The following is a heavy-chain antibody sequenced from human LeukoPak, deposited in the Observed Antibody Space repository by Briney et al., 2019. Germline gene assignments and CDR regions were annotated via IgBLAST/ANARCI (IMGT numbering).Heavy chain of an antibody. CDR2: IKQDGSEK. Sequence: PGGSLRLSCAASGFTFSSYWMSWVRQAPGKGLEWVANIKQDGSEKYYVDSVKGRFTISRDNAKNSLYLQMNSLRAEDTAVYYCARDLQTVGATSRSTLGYFDYWGQGTLVTVSS. CDR1: GFTFSSYW. J-gene: IGHJ4*02. V-gene: IGHV3-7*01. CDR3: ARDLQTVGATSRSTLGYFDY. D-gene: IGHD1-26*01.